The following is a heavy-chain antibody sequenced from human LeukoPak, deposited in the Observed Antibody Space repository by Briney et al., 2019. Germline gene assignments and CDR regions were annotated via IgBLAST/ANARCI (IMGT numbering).Heavy chain of an antibody. CDR3: AKLKGSGWPFDY. J-gene: IGHJ4*02. Sequence: GGTLRLSCAASGFTFSSYGMTWVRQAPGKGLEWVSAISGSGGSTYYADSVKGRFTISRDNFKNTLYLQMNSLRAEDTAVYYCAKLKGSGWPFDYWGQGTLVTVSS. V-gene: IGHV3-23*01. CDR2: ISGSGGST. D-gene: IGHD6-19*01. CDR1: GFTFSSYG.